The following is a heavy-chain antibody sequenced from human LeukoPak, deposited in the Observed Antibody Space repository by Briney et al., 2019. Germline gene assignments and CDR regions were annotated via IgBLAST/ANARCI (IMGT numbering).Heavy chain of an antibody. CDR3: ARGIYCSGNTCYYYYYYMDV. V-gene: IGHV4-4*07. CDR1: GGSISAYY. J-gene: IGHJ6*03. CDR2: IYTSGRT. Sequence: SETLSLTCTVSGGSISAYYWSWIRQPAGKGLEWIGRIYTSGRTNYNPPLKSRVTMSLDTSKNQFSLKLRSVTAADTALYYCARGIYCSGNTCYYYYYYMDVWGKGTTVTVSS. D-gene: IGHD2-2*01.